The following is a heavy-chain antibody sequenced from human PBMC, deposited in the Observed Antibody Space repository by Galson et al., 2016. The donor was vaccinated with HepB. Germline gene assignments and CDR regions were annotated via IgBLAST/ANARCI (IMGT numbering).Heavy chain of an antibody. V-gene: IGHV4-30-4*01. J-gene: IGHJ4*02. CDR1: GVSISSGDYY. CDR3: ARVRAVVVEAANRRVFDY. CDR2: IYYSGNT. D-gene: IGHD2-15*01. Sequence: TLSLTCTVSGVSISSGDYYWSWIRQPPGKGLEWIGYIYYSGNTYYNPSLKSRVTISVDTSKNQFSLKLSSVTAADTAVYYCARVRAVVVEAANRRVFDYWGQGTLVTVSS.